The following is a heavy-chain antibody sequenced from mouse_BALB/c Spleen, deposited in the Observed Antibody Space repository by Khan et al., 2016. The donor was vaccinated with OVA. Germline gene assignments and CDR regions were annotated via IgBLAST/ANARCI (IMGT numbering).Heavy chain of an antibody. V-gene: IGHV5-9*02. CDR3: ARHLHDYGRDYYYAMDY. CDR2: ISSGGTYT. Sequence: EVELVESGGGLVKPRGSLKLSCAASGFAFSSYDMSWVRQTPETRLEWVATISSGGTYTYYPTCVSGRLALFGDTSRNTLYLQMSSLKYEDTALFFCARHLHDYGRDYYYAMDYWGQGTSVTVSS. CDR1: GFAFSSYD. D-gene: IGHD1-1*01. J-gene: IGHJ4*01.